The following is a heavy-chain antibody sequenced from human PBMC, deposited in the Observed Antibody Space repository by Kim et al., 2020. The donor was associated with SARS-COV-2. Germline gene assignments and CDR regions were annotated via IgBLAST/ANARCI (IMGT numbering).Heavy chain of an antibody. J-gene: IGHJ6*02. CDR2: IYSSLTT. Sequence: GGSLRLSCAASGFTVSSSYMSWVRQAPGKGLEWVSVIYSSLTTYYADSVKGRFTISRDNSKNTLYLQMNSLRAEDTAVYYCARGIVTTIGYFYGMDVWGQGTSVTVSS. CDR3: ARGIVTTIGYFYGMDV. CDR1: GFTVSSSY. D-gene: IGHD5-12*01. V-gene: IGHV3-53*01.